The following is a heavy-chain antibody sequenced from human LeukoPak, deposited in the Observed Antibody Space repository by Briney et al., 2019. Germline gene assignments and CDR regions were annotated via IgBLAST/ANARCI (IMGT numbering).Heavy chain of an antibody. Sequence: PGRSLRLSCAASGFTFSSYGMHWVRQAPGKGLEWVAVIWYDGSNKYYADSVKGRFTISRDNSKNTLYLQMNSLRAEDTAVYYCARKGPSIVGATYGMDVWGQGTTVTVSS. V-gene: IGHV3-33*01. CDR1: GFTFSSYG. D-gene: IGHD1-26*01. J-gene: IGHJ6*02. CDR3: ARKGPSIVGATYGMDV. CDR2: IWYDGSNK.